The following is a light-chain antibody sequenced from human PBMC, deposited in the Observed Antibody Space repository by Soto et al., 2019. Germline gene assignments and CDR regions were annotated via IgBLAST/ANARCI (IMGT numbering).Light chain of an antibody. Sequence: QSVLTQPPSASGTPGQRVIISCSGSSSNIGSNTVNWYQQLPGTAPKLLIYYNDQRPSGVPDRFSGSKSGTSASLAISGLQSEDEADYYCAAWDDSLKGPVFGGGTTLTVL. CDR3: AAWDDSLKGPV. V-gene: IGLV1-44*01. CDR2: YND. J-gene: IGLJ3*02. CDR1: SSNIGSNT.